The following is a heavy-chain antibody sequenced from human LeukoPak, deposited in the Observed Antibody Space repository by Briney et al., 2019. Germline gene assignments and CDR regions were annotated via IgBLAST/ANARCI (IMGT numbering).Heavy chain of an antibody. CDR3: ARKLRVDAFDI. V-gene: IGHV4-59*01. Sequence: SETLSLTCTVSGGSITSYYWSWIRQPPEKGLEWIGYFYYSGSTNYNPSLKSRLTISVDASKNQFSLKLSSVTAADTAVYYCARKLRVDAFDIWGQGTMVTVSS. D-gene: IGHD3-3*01. J-gene: IGHJ3*02. CDR1: GGSITSYY. CDR2: FYYSGST.